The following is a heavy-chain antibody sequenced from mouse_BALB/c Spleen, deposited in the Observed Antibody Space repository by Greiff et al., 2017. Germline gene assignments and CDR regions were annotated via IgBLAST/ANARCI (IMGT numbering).Heavy chain of an antibody. Sequence: QVQLQQPGAELVKPGASVKLSCKASGYTFTSYWMHWVKQRPGQGLEWIGEIDPSDSYTNYNQKFKGKATLTVDKSSSTAYMQLSSLTSEDSAVYYCARRGNYVYWGQGTTLTVSS. CDR3: ARRGNYVY. V-gene: IGHV1-69*02. CDR1: GYTFTSYW. D-gene: IGHD2-1*01. CDR2: IDPSDSYT. J-gene: IGHJ2*01.